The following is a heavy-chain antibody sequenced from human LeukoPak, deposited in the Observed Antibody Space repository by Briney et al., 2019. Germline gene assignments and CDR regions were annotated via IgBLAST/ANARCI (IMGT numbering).Heavy chain of an antibody. D-gene: IGHD6-6*01. CDR2: MNPNSGNT. CDR3: ARVSRAARNFDY. CDR1: GYTFTSYD. Sequence: ASVKVSCKASGYTFTSYDINWVRQATGQGLEWMGWMNPNSGNTGYAQKFQGRVTITRNTSISTAYMELSSLRSEDTAVYYCARVSRAARNFDYWGQGTLVPVSS. V-gene: IGHV1-8*03. J-gene: IGHJ4*02.